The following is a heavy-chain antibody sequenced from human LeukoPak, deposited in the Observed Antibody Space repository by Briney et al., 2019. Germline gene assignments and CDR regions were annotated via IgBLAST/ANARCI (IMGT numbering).Heavy chain of an antibody. J-gene: IGHJ4*02. Sequence: GGSLRLSCAASGFTFSSYAMSWVRQAPGKGLEWVANIKQDGSDKYYVDSVKGRFTISRDNAKNSLYLQMNSLRAEDTAVYYCARKTVVGSYFDYWGQGTPVTVSS. CDR1: GFTFSSYA. D-gene: IGHD4-23*01. V-gene: IGHV3-7*03. CDR2: IKQDGSDK. CDR3: ARKTVVGSYFDY.